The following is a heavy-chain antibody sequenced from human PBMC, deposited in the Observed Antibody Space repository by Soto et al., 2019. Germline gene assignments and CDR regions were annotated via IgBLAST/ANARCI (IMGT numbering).Heavy chain of an antibody. D-gene: IGHD6-19*01. V-gene: IGHV3-7*01. J-gene: IGHJ4*02. CDR2: IKQDGSGK. Sequence: GGSLRLSCAASGFTFSSYWMSWVRQAPGKGLEWVANIKQDGSGKYYVDSVKGRFTISRDNAKNSLYLQVNSLRAEDTAVYYCARGAYTSGWYPDYFDYWGQGTLVTV. CDR3: ARGAYTSGWYPDYFDY. CDR1: GFTFSSYW.